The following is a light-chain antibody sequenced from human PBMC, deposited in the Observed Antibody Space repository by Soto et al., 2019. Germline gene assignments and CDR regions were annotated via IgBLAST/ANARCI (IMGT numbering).Light chain of an antibody. Sequence: EIVMTQSPATLSVSPGERATLSCRASQSVSSNLAWYQQKTGQAPRLLIYGASTRATGIPARFSGSGSGTEFTIPISILQSEDFAVYYCQQYNNWPITFGQGTRLEIK. CDR1: QSVSSN. CDR2: GAS. CDR3: QQYNNWPIT. V-gene: IGKV3-15*01. J-gene: IGKJ5*01.